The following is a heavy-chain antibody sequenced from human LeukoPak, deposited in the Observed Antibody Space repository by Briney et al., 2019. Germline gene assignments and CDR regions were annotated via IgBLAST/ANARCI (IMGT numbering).Heavy chain of an antibody. Sequence: NPSQTLSLTCAVSGSSISSGGYSWRWIRQPPGKGLEWIGYIYHSGSTYYNPSLKSRVTISVDRSKNQFSLKLSSVTAADTAVYYCARARKVVPAYFDYWGQGTLVTVSS. J-gene: IGHJ4*02. CDR2: IYHSGST. CDR3: ARARKVVPAYFDY. D-gene: IGHD2-2*01. V-gene: IGHV4-30-2*01. CDR1: GSSISSGGYS.